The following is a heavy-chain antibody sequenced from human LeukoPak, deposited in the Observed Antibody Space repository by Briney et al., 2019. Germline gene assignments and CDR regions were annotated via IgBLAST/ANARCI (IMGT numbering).Heavy chain of an antibody. V-gene: IGHV3-7*01. CDR2: IKQDGSQE. CDR1: RFTLSTYW. CDR3: ARGVPYDSWSGPHYSDY. Sequence: GGSLRLSCAASRFTLSTYWMSWVRQAPGKGLEWVAHIKQDGSQEYYVDSVKGRFTISRDSAKNSLYLQMNSLRAEDTAMYYCARGVPYDSWSGPHYSDYWGQGTLVTVSS. D-gene: IGHD3-3*01. J-gene: IGHJ4*02.